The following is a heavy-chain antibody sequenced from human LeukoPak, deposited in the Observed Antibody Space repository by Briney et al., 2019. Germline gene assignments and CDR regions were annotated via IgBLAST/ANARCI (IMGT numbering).Heavy chain of an antibody. D-gene: IGHD2-21*02. Sequence: GGSLRLSCAASGFTFSSYWMSWVRQAPGKGLEWVSYISSSGSTIYYADSVKGRFTISRDNAKNSLYLQMNSLRAEDTAVYYCARGYCGGDCYSLPYFDYWGQGTLVTVSS. CDR2: ISSSGSTI. CDR1: GFTFSSYW. CDR3: ARGYCGGDCYSLPYFDY. J-gene: IGHJ4*02. V-gene: IGHV3-11*01.